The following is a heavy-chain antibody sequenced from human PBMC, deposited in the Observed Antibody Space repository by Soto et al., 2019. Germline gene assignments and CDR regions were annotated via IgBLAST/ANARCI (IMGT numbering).Heavy chain of an antibody. V-gene: IGHV3-7*04. CDR1: EFTFSNYA. Sequence: GGSLRLSCAASEFTFSNYAMSWVRQAPGKGLEWVGNIRQDGSEKNYVDSVKGRFTISRDNAKNSLYLQMNSLRAEDTAVYYCAREIVVARGASYFDYWGPGTLVTVSS. D-gene: IGHD2-2*01. CDR2: IRQDGSEK. J-gene: IGHJ4*02. CDR3: AREIVVARGASYFDY.